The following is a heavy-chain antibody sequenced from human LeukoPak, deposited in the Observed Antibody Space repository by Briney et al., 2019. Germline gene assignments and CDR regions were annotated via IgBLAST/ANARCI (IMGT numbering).Heavy chain of an antibody. J-gene: IGHJ3*02. V-gene: IGHV1-2*02. CDR2: INPNSGGT. CDR3: ARDGHYLGYAFDI. CDR1: GYTFTGYY. D-gene: IGHD3-10*01. Sequence: ASVKVSCKASGYTFTGYYMHWVRQAPGQGLEWMGWINPNSGGTNYAQKFQGRVTMTRDTSISTAYMELSRLRSDDTAVYYCARDGHYLGYAFDIWGQGTMVTVSS.